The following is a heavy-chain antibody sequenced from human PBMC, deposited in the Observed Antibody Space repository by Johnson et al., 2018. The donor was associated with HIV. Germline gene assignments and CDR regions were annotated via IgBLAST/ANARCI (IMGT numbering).Heavy chain of an antibody. Sequence: QVQLVESGGGVVQPGRSLRLSCIASGFTFSTYGMHWVRQAPGKGLQWVALLSYDGNNKYYSDPVQGRFTISRDNSKNTLYLHMNNLTAEDTAVYYCARSPEIGDRLWRAFDVWGQGTMVTVSS. CDR1: GFTFSTYG. J-gene: IGHJ3*01. CDR2: LSYDGNNK. V-gene: IGHV3-30*03. CDR3: ARSPEIGDRLWRAFDV. D-gene: IGHD4-17*01.